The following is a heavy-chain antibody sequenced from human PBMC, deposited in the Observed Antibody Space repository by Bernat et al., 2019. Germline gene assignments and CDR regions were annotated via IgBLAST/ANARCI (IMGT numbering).Heavy chain of an antibody. D-gene: IGHD6-13*01. CDR1: GFTFSSYA. Sequence: QVQLVESGGGVVQPGRSLRLSCAASGFTFSSYAMHWVRQAPGKGLEWVAVISYDGSNKCYADSVKGRFTISRDNSKNTLYLQMNSLRAEDTAVYYCARDFLGLWAAAADYWGQGTLVTVSS. CDR3: ARDFLGLWAAAADY. V-gene: IGHV3-30-3*01. CDR2: ISYDGSNK. J-gene: IGHJ4*02.